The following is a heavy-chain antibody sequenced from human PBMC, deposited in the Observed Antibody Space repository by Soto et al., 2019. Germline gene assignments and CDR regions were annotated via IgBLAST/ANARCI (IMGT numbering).Heavy chain of an antibody. D-gene: IGHD2-8*01. J-gene: IGHJ6*02. Sequence: PGGSLRLSCAASGFSFSSYTMNWVRQAPGKGLEWVSCIDISSDYMYYADSVRGRFTISRDNAKNSLFLQMDSLRAEDTAVFYCARGCTNGVCPTSYLYYGMDVWGQGTTVTVSS. CDR1: GFSFSSYT. CDR2: IDISSDYM. CDR3: ARGCTNGVCPTSYLYYGMDV. V-gene: IGHV3-21*01.